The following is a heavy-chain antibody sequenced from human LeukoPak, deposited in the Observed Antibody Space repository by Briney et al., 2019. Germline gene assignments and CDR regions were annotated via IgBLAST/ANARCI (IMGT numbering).Heavy chain of an antibody. V-gene: IGHV4-34*01. CDR2: INHSGST. CDR3: ATLLSGSTSNAFDI. J-gene: IGHJ3*02. D-gene: IGHD3-22*01. CDR1: GGSFSGYY. Sequence: SETLSLTRAVHGGSFSGYYCSWIRQPPGPGLELIGEINHSGSTDYNPSLKSRVTISVDTSKNQFSLKLRSVPAADTSVYYCATLLSGSTSNAFDIWGQGTMVTVSS.